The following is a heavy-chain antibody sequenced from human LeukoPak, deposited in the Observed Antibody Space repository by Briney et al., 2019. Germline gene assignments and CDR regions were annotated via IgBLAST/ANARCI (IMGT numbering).Heavy chain of an antibody. CDR2: ISGSGGST. V-gene: IGHV3-23*01. D-gene: IGHD3-22*01. CDR3: ATYYYDSSGYRIDAFDI. CDR1: EFTFSSYA. J-gene: IGHJ3*02. Sequence: QAGGSLRLSCAASEFTFSSYAMSWVRQAPGKGLEWVSTISGSGGSTYYADSVKGRFTISRDNSKNTLYLQMNSLRAEDTAVYYCATYYYDSSGYRIDAFDIWGQGTMVTVSS.